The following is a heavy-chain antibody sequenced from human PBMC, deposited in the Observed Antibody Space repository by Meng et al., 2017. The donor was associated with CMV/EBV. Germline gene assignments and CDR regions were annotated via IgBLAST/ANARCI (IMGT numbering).Heavy chain of an antibody. CDR1: GFTFDDYA. D-gene: IGHD3-3*01. Sequence: GGSLRLSCAASGFTFDDYAMHWVRQAPGKGLEWVSGISWNSGSIGYADSVKGRFTISRDNAKNSLYLQMNSLRAEDTAVYYCARAEDLRFEYYYGMDVWGQGTTVTVSS. V-gene: IGHV3-9*01. J-gene: IGHJ6*02. CDR2: ISWNSGSI. CDR3: ARAEDLRFEYYYGMDV.